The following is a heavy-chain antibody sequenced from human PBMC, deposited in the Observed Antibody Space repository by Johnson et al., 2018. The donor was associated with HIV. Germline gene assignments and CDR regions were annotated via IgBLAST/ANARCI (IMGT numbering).Heavy chain of an antibody. J-gene: IGHJ3*02. CDR1: GFSFSPYA. Sequence: VQLVESGGGVVQPGRSLRLSCAASGFSFSPYALHWVRQTPGKGLEWVAVISYDGSNKYYADSVKGRFTISRDNSKNTLFLQMNSLRAEDTAVYYCAREYSSLSQGAFDIWGQGTKVTVSS. V-gene: IGHV3-30*04. CDR3: AREYSSLSQGAFDI. CDR2: ISYDGSNK. D-gene: IGHD6-6*01.